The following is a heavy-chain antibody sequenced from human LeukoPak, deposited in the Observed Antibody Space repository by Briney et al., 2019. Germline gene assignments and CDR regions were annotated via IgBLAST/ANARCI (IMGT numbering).Heavy chain of an antibody. CDR3: VRDRGTYRPIDY. CDR2: ISYTGTYI. D-gene: IGHD1-26*01. CDR1: AFSLSAYN. J-gene: IGHJ4*02. V-gene: IGHV3-21*04. Sequence: GGSLRLSCAASAFSLSAYNMNWVRRAPGKGLEWVSSISYTGTYIYYADSVKGRFTISRDNAQNSLYLQMNSLRAEDTAIYYCVRDRGTYRPIDYWGQGTLVTVSS.